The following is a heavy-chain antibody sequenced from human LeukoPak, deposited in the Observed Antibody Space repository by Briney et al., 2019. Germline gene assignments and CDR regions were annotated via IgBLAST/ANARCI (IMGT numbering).Heavy chain of an antibody. J-gene: IGHJ5*02. Sequence: SETLSLTCTVSGGSISSSSYYWGWIRQPPGKGLEWIGSIYYSGSTYYNPSLKSRVTISVDTSKNQFSLKLSSVTAADTAVYYCARLREAIISWFDPWGQGTLVTVSS. CDR1: GGSISSSSYY. V-gene: IGHV4-39*01. CDR2: IYYSGST. D-gene: IGHD3-10*01. CDR3: ARLREAIISWFDP.